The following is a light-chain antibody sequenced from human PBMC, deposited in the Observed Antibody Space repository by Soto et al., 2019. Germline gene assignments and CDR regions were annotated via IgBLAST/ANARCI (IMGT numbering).Light chain of an antibody. CDR2: KAS. J-gene: IGKJ1*01. CDR3: QQYNSYWT. V-gene: IGKV1-5*03. Sequence: DIQTTQSPSTLSASVGDRVTITCRASQSISSWLAWYQQKPGKAPKLLIYKASSLERGVPPKFSGSGSGTEFPLTMSSLQPDDFASYYCQQYNSYWTFGQGTKVEIK. CDR1: QSISSW.